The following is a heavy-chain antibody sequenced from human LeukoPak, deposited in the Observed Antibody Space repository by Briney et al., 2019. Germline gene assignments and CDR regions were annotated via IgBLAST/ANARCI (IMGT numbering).Heavy chain of an antibody. CDR2: IDSSGGYM. V-gene: IGHV3-21*01. J-gene: IGHJ6*03. D-gene: IGHD3-10*01. CDR3: ARDPSPARPRGLWFGESRSLKNYYMDV. CDR1: GFTFNTYS. Sequence: PGGSLRLSCEASGFTFNTYSMNWARQAPGKGLEWVSSIDSSGGYMFYADSVKGRFTISRDSAKNSLYLQMNSLRAEDTAVYYCARDPSPARPRGLWFGESRSLKNYYMDVWGKGTTVTVSS.